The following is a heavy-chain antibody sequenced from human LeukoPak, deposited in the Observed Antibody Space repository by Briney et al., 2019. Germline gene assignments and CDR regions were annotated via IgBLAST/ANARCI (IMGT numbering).Heavy chain of an antibody. CDR2: IFYSGST. CDR1: GASVSSGSYY. V-gene: IGHV4-61*03. CDR3: ARKFDA. Sequence: SETLSLTCTVSGASVSSGSYYWTWIRQPPGKGLEWIGYIFYSGSTNYNPSLKSRVSISLDTSNNHLSLKLTSVTAADTAVYYCARKFDAWGQGILVTVSS. J-gene: IGHJ5*02.